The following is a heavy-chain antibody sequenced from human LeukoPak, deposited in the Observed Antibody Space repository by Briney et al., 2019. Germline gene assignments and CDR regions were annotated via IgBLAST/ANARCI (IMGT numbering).Heavy chain of an antibody. J-gene: IGHJ4*02. CDR3: ARGDCSSTSCYTDY. CDR2: IYYSGST. CDR1: GGSISSGGYY. Sequence: SQTLSLTCTVSGGSISSGGYYWSWIRQHPGKGLEWIGYIYYSGSTYYNPSLKSRVTISVDTPKNQFSLKLSSVTAADTAVYYCARGDCSSTSCYTDYWGQGTLVTVSS. D-gene: IGHD2-2*01. V-gene: IGHV4-31*03.